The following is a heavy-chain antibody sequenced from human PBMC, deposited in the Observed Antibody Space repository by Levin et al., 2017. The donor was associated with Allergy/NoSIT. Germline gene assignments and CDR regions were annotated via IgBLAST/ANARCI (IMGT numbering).Heavy chain of an antibody. J-gene: IGHJ4*02. Sequence: GGSLRLSCAASGFTFSSYAMAWVRQAPGEGLECVSAISGSGGSTYYADSVKGRFTISRDNSKNTLYLQMNSLRAEDTAVYYCAKKAGGSYYPDYWGQGTLVTVSS. CDR1: GFTFSSYA. CDR2: ISGSGGST. V-gene: IGHV3-23*01. D-gene: IGHD3-10*01. CDR3: AKKAGGSYYPDY.